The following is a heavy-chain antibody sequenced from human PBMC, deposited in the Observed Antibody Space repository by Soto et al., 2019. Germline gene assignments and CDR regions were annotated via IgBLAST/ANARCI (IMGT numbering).Heavy chain of an antibody. D-gene: IGHD2-15*01. V-gene: IGHV3-73*01. J-gene: IGHJ3*02. CDR3: TRRLADIVVVVAATPDAFDI. Sequence: EVQLVESGGGLVQPGGSLKLSCAASGFTFSGSAMHWVRQASGKGLDWVGRIRSKANSYATAYAASVKGRFTISRDDSKNTAYLQMNSLKTEDTAVYYCTRRLADIVVVVAATPDAFDIWGQGTMVTVSS. CDR1: GFTFSGSA. CDR2: IRSKANSYAT.